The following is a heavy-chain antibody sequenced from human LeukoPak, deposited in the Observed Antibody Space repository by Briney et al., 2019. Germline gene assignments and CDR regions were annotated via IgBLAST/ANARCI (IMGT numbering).Heavy chain of an antibody. CDR3: VPSVRRGGSYYFDY. CDR2: INPNDGTT. Sequence: EASVKVSCKASGYTFTGYYIHWVRQAPGQGLEWMGIINPNDGTTTYAQKFEGRVTMTRDTSTSTVYMDLSSLRSEDTAMYHCVPSVRRGGSYYFDYWGQGSPVTVSS. V-gene: IGHV1-46*01. CDR1: GYTFTGYY. D-gene: IGHD2-15*01. J-gene: IGHJ4*02.